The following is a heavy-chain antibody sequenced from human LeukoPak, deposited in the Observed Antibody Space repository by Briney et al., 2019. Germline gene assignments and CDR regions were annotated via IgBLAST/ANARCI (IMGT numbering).Heavy chain of an antibody. CDR3: ARWAGYCRITNCYSAFDY. CDR1: GGTFSSYA. CDR2: ITPIFATP. Sequence: VASVKVSCKASGGTFSSYAISWVRQAPGQGLEWMGGITPIFATPSYAQKFQGRVTITADESTSTAYMELSGLRSEDTAVYYCARWAGYCRITNCYSAFDYWGQGTLVTVSS. J-gene: IGHJ4*02. V-gene: IGHV1-69*13. D-gene: IGHD2-2*02.